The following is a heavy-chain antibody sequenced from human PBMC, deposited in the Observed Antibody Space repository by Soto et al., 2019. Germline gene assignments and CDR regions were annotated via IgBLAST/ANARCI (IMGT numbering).Heavy chain of an antibody. CDR2: ISHDGTNK. V-gene: IGHV3-30-3*02. D-gene: IGHD2-15*01. J-gene: IGHJ4*02. CDR3: AAGYANSWTTPFDY. CDR1: GLIFRTYA. Sequence: QVQLVESGGGVVQPGRSLRVSCAASGLIFRTYAMHWVRQAPGEGLEWVAVISHDGTNKYYADSVRGRFTVSRDNSNNTLSLEMNSLSIEDTAVYYCAAGYANSWTTPFDYWGQGILVTVSS.